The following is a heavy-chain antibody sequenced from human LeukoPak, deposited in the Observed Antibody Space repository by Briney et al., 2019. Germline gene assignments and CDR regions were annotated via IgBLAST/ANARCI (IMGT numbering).Heavy chain of an antibody. CDR3: ARDREYYYGSGSYGWFDP. D-gene: IGHD3-10*01. V-gene: IGHV3-30*02. J-gene: IGHJ5*02. Sequence: NPGGSLRLSCVASGFTFSRYGMHWIRQAPGKGLEWVTFTRYDGTNKYYADSVKGRFTISRDNSKNTLYLQMNSLRAEDTAVYYCARDREYYYGSGSYGWFDPWGQGTLVTV. CDR2: TRYDGTNK. CDR1: GFTFSRYG.